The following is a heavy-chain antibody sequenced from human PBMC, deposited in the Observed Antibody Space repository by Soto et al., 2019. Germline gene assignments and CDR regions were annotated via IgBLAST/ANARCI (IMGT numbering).Heavy chain of an antibody. CDR2: IIPIFGTA. V-gene: IGHV1-69*13. Sequence: SVKVSCKASGGTFSSYAISWVRQAPGQGLEWMGGIIPIFGTANYAQKFQGRVTITADESTSTAYMELSSLRSEDTAVYYCARDLGVGGTQPFDSWGEGTMVTV. J-gene: IGHJ4*02. CDR1: GGTFSSYA. CDR3: ARDLGVGGTQPFDS. D-gene: IGHD2-15*01.